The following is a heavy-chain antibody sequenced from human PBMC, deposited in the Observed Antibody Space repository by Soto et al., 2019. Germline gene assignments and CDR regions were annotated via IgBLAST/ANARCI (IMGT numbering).Heavy chain of an antibody. J-gene: IGHJ6*02. D-gene: IGHD6-13*01. V-gene: IGHV3-7*01. CDR1: GFTFSTYW. CDR3: AARIAAADGMDV. Sequence: PGGSLRLSCAASGFTFSTYWMSWVRQAPGKGLEWVANIKKDGSERYYVDSVKGRFTISRDNAKNSLYLQMNSLRAEDTAIYYCAARIAAADGMDVWGQGTTVTVSS. CDR2: IKKDGSER.